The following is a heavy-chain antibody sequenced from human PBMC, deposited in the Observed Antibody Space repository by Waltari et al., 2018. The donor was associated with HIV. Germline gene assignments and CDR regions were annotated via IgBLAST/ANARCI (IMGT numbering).Heavy chain of an antibody. CDR1: GYTFTSPGYS. CDR2: VNPNSGGT. D-gene: IGHD3-16*01. J-gene: IGHJ4*02. Sequence: QAQLVQSGAAVKQPGASVKVSCKASGYTFTSPGYSVHWVRQAPGQGLEWMGWVNPNSGGTVYAQNFQGRVTMTRDTSISTAYMELSRLRSDDTAIYYCAVPWGMTEPTDYWGQGTLVTVSS. V-gene: IGHV1-2*02. CDR3: AVPWGMTEPTDY.